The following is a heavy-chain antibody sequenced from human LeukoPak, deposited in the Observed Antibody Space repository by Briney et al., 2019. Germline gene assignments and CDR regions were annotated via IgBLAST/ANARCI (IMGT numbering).Heavy chain of an antibody. D-gene: IGHD2-2*01. J-gene: IGHJ4*02. CDR1: GFSFSDTW. CDR3: TTAPQVPFDY. Sequence: KSGGSLRLSCAASGFSFSDTWMTWVRQAPGRGPEWVGRTKSNTDGGTTDYAAPVKGRFSISRDDSKNTLYLQMNSLKSEDTAVYYCTTAPQVPFDYWGQGTLVTVSS. CDR2: TKSNTDGGTT. V-gene: IGHV3-15*01.